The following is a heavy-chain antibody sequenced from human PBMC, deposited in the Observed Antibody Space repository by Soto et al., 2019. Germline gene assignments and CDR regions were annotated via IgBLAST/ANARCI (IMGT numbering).Heavy chain of an antibody. D-gene: IGHD3-10*01. CDR3: ARDFKESQYYYYCMDV. CDR1: GFTCSSYS. J-gene: IGHJ6*03. V-gene: IGHV3-21*06. Sequence: EVQLVESGGGLVKPGGSLRLSCVVSGFTCSSYSMNWVRQAPGKGLEWVSSISSGSNYTYYADSVKGRFTISRDNAKNSVYLQMNSLRAEDTALYYCARDFKESQYYYYCMDVWGTGTTVTVSS. CDR2: ISSGSNYT.